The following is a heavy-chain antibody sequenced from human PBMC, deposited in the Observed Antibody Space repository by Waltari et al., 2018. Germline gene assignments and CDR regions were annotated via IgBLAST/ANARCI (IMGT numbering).Heavy chain of an antibody. CDR1: GGSISSYY. J-gene: IGHJ3*02. Sequence: QVQLQESGPGLVKPSATLSLTCTVSGGSISSYYWSWTRQPPGKGLEWIGYIYYSGSTNYNPSLKSRVTISVDTSKNQFSLKLSSVTAADTAVYYCARTSPRGDAFDIWGQGTMVTVSS. CDR2: IYYSGST. V-gene: IGHV4-59*01. CDR3: ARTSPRGDAFDI. D-gene: IGHD3-16*01.